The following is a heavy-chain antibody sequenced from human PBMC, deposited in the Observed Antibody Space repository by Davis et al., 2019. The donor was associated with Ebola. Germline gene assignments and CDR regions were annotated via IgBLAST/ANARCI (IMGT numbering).Heavy chain of an antibody. J-gene: IGHJ4*02. Sequence: GESLKISCKGSGYIFNTYWIGWVRQMPGKGLEWMGIIYPGDSDTRYSPSFQGQVTISADKSISTAYLQWSSLKASDTAMYYCARQESLYDGRAFDYWGQGTLVTVSS. D-gene: IGHD3-22*01. V-gene: IGHV5-51*01. CDR2: IYPGDSDT. CDR3: ARQESLYDGRAFDY. CDR1: GYIFNTYW.